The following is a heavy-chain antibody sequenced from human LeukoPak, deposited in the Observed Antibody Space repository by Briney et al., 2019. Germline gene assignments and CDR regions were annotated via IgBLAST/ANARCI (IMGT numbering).Heavy chain of an antibody. D-gene: IGHD5-24*01. CDR3: AKARDDYNSGPFDY. CDR1: GFTFSNYW. V-gene: IGHV3-7*01. Sequence: GGSLRLSCTASGFTFSNYWMSWVRQAPGKGLEWVANIKQDGSEKYYVDSVKGRFTISRDNARNSLYLQMNSLRAEDTALYYCAKARDDYNSGPFDYWGQGTLVTVSS. J-gene: IGHJ4*02. CDR2: IKQDGSEK.